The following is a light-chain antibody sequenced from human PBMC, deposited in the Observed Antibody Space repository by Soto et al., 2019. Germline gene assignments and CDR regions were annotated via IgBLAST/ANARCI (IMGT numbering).Light chain of an antibody. CDR1: QDISSY. V-gene: IGKV1-9*01. Sequence: IQLTQSPSSLSASVGDRVTVTCRASQDISSYLAWYQQKPGKAPKLLVYATSTLQSGVPSRFSGSGSGTDFALTISSLQPKDFATYYCQQLSSSPLTFGGGTKVDIK. CDR2: ATS. CDR3: QQLSSSPLT. J-gene: IGKJ4*01.